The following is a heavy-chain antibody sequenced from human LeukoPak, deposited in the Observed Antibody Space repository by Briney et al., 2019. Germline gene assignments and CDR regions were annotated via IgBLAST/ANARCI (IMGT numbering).Heavy chain of an antibody. CDR3: ARLRRATLDY. CDR1: GGSISSGDYL. Sequence: PSETLSLTCAVSGGSISSGDYLWSWIRQPPGKVLEWIGNIYHSGSTSYNPSLKSRVTISVDRSNNQFSLKLSSVTAADTAVYDRARLRRATLDYWGQGTLVTVSS. J-gene: IGHJ4*02. CDR2: IYHSGST. V-gene: IGHV4-30-2*01.